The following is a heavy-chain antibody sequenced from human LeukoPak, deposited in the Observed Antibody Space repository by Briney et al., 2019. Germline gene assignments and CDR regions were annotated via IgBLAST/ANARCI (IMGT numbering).Heavy chain of an antibody. D-gene: IGHD3-22*01. V-gene: IGHV3-48*02. CDR1: GFTFSSYS. CDR3: ARDQDYYDSSGYGY. Sequence: GGSLRLSCAASGFTFSSYSMNWVRQAPGKGLEWVSYISSGSSTIYYADSVKGRFTISRDNAKNSLYLQMNSLRDEDTAVYYCARDQDYYDSSGYGYWGQGTLVTVSS. J-gene: IGHJ4*02. CDR2: ISSGSSTI.